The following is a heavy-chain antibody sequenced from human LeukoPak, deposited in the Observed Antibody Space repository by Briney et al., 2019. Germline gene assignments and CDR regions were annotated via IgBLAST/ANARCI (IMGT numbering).Heavy chain of an antibody. Sequence: GGSLRLSCSASGFPFSSYAMHWVRQAPGKGLEYVSAISDSGGSTYYADSVKGRFTISRDNSKNTLYLQMSSLRAEDPAVYFCVRGYSFGPYGMDVWGQGTTVTVSS. CDR2: ISDSGGST. D-gene: IGHD2-15*01. V-gene: IGHV3-64D*09. J-gene: IGHJ6*02. CDR3: VRGYSFGPYGMDV. CDR1: GFPFSSYA.